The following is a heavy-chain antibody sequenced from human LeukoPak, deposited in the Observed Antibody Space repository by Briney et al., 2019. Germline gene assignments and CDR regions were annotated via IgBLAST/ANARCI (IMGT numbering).Heavy chain of an antibody. Sequence: GGSLRLSCAASRFTFSTYAMSWVRQAPGKGLEWVSAISGSGGSTYYADSVKGRFTISRDNSKNTLYLQMNSLRAEDTAVYYCAKDSTWQKLCFDPWGQGTLVTVSS. V-gene: IGHV3-23*01. D-gene: IGHD5-18*01. CDR3: AKDSTWQKLCFDP. CDR2: ISGSGGST. J-gene: IGHJ5*02. CDR1: RFTFSTYA.